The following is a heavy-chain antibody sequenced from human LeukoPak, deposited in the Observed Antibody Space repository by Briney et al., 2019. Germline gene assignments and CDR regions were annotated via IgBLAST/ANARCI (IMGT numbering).Heavy chain of an antibody. CDR3: ARLVVPAAQGYYMDV. J-gene: IGHJ6*03. CDR1: GYTFTSYG. Sequence: GASVKVSCKASGYTFTSYGISWVRQAPGQGLEWMGWISAYNGNTNYAQKLQGRVTMTTDTSTSTAYMELRSLRSDDTAVYYCARLVVPAAQGYYMDVWGKGTTVTVSS. D-gene: IGHD2-2*01. V-gene: IGHV1-18*01. CDR2: ISAYNGNT.